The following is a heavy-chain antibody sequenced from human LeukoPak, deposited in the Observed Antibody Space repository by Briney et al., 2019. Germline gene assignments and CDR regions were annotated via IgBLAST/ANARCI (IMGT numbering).Heavy chain of an antibody. CDR1: GFTFSAHW. V-gene: IGHV3-7*04. CDR2: IKEDGSTQ. CDR3: ARLGAASAGALDY. Sequence: GGSLRLSCEASGFTFSAHWMGWVRQVPGKGLEWVANIKEDGSTQYYVDSVRGRFTISRDTAKSSLYLEMKYLGVDDTAVYYCARLGAASAGALDYWGQGTLVTVSS. D-gene: IGHD6-13*01. J-gene: IGHJ4*02.